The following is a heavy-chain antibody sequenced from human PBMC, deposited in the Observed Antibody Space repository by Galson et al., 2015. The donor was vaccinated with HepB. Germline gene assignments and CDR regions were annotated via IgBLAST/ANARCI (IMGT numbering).Heavy chain of an antibody. CDR2: IKQDGSEK. Sequence: SLRLSCAASGFTFGSYWMSWVRQAPGKGLEWVANIKQDGSEKYYVDSVKGRFTISRDNAKNSLYLQMNSLRAEDTAVYYCAREGRITIFGVVSFYMDVWGKGTTVTVSS. J-gene: IGHJ6*03. D-gene: IGHD3-3*01. CDR1: GFTFGSYW. V-gene: IGHV3-7*01. CDR3: AREGRITIFGVVSFYMDV.